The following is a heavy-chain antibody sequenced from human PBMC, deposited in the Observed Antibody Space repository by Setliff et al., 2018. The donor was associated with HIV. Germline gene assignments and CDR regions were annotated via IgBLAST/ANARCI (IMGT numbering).Heavy chain of an antibody. Sequence: LSLTCTVSGGSISSGGYYWSWIRQAPGKGLEWVSYISTIGSTIYYTDSVKGRFTISRDNAKNSLYLQMNSLRAEDTAVYYCAKYSPSGNNFDYWGQGTLVTVSS. CDR1: GGSISSGGYY. D-gene: IGHD2-15*01. V-gene: IGHV3-11*04. J-gene: IGHJ4*02. CDR2: ISTIGSTI. CDR3: AKYSPSGNNFDY.